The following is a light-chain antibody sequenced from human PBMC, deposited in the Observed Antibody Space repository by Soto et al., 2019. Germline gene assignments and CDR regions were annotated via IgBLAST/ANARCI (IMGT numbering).Light chain of an antibody. J-gene: IGKJ1*01. CDR2: DAS. Sequence: EIVFTQSPGTLSFSPGERATLSCRATESVVSNYLAWYQLKPGQAPRLLIYDASSRATGIPDRFSGSGSGTDFTLTISRLEPEDFAVYYCQQYGSIPWTLGQGTKVDIK. V-gene: IGKV3-20*01. CDR1: ESVVSNY. CDR3: QQYGSIPWT.